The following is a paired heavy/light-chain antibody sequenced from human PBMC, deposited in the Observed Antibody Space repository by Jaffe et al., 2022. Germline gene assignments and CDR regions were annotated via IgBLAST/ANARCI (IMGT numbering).Light chain of an antibody. J-gene: IGKJ4*01. CDR2: WAS. V-gene: IGKV4-1*01. CDR1: QSVLYSSNNKNY. CDR3: QQYYSTPRT. Sequence: DIVMTQSPDSLAVSLGERATINCKSSQSVLYSSNNKNYLAWYQQKPGQPPKLLIYWASTRESGVPDRFSGSGSGTDFTLTISSLQAEDVAVYYCQQYYSTPRTFGGGTKVEIK.
Heavy chain of an antibody. CDR1: GYTFTGYY. D-gene: IGHD2-15*01. Sequence: QVQLVQSGAEVKKPGASVKVSCKASGYTFTGYYMHWVRQAPGQGLEWMGRINPNSGGTNYAQKFQGRVTMTRDTSISTAYMELSRLRSDDTAVYYCASGGGIGYCSGGSCYRFGGRGDAFDIWGQGTMVTVSS. CDR3: ASGGGIGYCSGGSCYRFGGRGDAFDI. CDR2: INPNSGGT. V-gene: IGHV1-2*06. J-gene: IGHJ3*02.